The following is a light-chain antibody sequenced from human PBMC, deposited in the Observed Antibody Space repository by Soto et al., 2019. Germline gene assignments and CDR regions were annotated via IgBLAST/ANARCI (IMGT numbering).Light chain of an antibody. V-gene: IGLV1-51*01. CDR3: ATWDGSLPGEV. CDR2: DNN. J-gene: IGLJ2*01. CDR1: RSNIGNNY. Sequence: QSVLTQSPSVSEAPGQKVTISCSGSRSNIGNNYVSWYQQLPGTAPKLLIYDNNKRPSGIPDRFSGSKSGTSGTLDITGLQTGDEADYYCATWDGSLPGEVFGGGTKVTVL.